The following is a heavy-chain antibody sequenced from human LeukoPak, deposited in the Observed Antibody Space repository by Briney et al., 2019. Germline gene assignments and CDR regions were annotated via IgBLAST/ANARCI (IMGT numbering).Heavy chain of an antibody. J-gene: IGHJ4*02. Sequence: GGSLRLSCGASGITFSSYAMSWVRQAPGKGLEWVSKITGSGDTTYFADSAQGRFTISRDNSKNTLYLQMNSLKTEDTAVYYCTADTVQMATNGGFDYWGQGTLVTVSS. CDR3: TADTVQMATNGGFDY. CDR2: ITGSGDTT. D-gene: IGHD5-24*01. CDR1: GITFSSYA. V-gene: IGHV3-23*01.